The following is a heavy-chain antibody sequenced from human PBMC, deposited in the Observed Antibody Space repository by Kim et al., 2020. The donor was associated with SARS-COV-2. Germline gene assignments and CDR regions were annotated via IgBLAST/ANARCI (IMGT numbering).Heavy chain of an antibody. CDR1: GGSISSSSYY. J-gene: IGHJ4*01. CDR2: IYCSGNT. V-gene: IGHV4-39*02. CDR3: AGRHSDSSCCGY. D-gene: IGHD2-15*01. Sequence: SETLSLTCTVSGGSISSSSYYWAWNRQRQGKELVGIGNIYCSGNTNQNPYLKSPVSVSADKSKNHYNLKSVSAAAGDVSVYYSAGRHSDSSCCGYWG.